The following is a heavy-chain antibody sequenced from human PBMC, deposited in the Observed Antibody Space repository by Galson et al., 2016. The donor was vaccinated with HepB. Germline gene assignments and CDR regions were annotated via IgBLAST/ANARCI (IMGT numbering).Heavy chain of an antibody. CDR1: GGSIITNNW. V-gene: IGHV4-4*02. Sequence: SETLSLTCAVSGGSIITNNWWTWVRQPPGKGLEWIGEIYHTGGTNYNPSLKSRVSMSVDKSKNQFSLKLDSVTAADTAFYYCARETGAVTYRGFDYWGQGTLATVCS. CDR2: IYHTGGT. CDR3: ARETGAVTYRGFDY. D-gene: IGHD1-26*01. J-gene: IGHJ4*02.